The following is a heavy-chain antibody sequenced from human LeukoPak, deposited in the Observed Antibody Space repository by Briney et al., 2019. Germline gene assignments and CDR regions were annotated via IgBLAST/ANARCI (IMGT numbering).Heavy chain of an antibody. Sequence: GASVKVSCKASGYTFTGYYMHWGRHAPGQGLEWMGWINSESGGTNYAQKFQGRVTMTRDTSISTAYMELTSLRSDDTVVYYCARLPVIVGAWSPIDYWGQETRVTVSS. J-gene: IGHJ4*02. D-gene: IGHD1-26*01. V-gene: IGHV1-2*02. CDR3: ARLPVIVGAWSPIDY. CDR1: GYTFTGYY. CDR2: INSESGGT.